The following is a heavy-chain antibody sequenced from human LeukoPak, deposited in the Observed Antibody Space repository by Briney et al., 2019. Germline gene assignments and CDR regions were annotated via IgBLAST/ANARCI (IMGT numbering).Heavy chain of an antibody. J-gene: IGHJ4*02. Sequence: GASVKVSCKASGYTFTSYGISWVRQAPGQGLEWMGRIIPIFGTANYAQKFQGRVTITTDESTSTAYMELSSLRSEDTAVYYCAGSYTSLSYFDYWGQGTLVTVSS. CDR3: AGSYTSLSYFDY. D-gene: IGHD1-26*01. CDR1: GYTFTSYG. V-gene: IGHV1-69*05. CDR2: IIPIFGTA.